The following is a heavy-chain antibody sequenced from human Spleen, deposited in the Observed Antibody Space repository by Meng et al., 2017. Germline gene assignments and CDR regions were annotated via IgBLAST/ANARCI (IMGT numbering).Heavy chain of an antibody. CDR3: VRSSAWVRTGFDP. Sequence: QPQLQEAGPGRVRPSEALSRPCSVPGGSISTSGYYWGWIRQPPGKGLEWIGSIGHSGFTYYTPSLKSRVTVSIDTSRNQFSLWLTSVTAADTAVYYCVRSSAWVRTGFDPWGQGTLVTFSS. CDR1: GGSISTSGYY. V-gene: IGHV4-39*01. D-gene: IGHD6-19*01. J-gene: IGHJ5*02. CDR2: IGHSGFT.